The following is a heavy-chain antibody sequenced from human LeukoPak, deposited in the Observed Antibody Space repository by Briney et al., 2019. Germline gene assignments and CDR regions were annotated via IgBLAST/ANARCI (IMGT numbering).Heavy chain of an antibody. CDR3: ARAPSSPGDWFDP. D-gene: IGHD2-2*01. CDR2: INSDGSST. J-gene: IGHJ5*02. V-gene: IGHV3-74*01. CDR1: GFTFSSYW. Sequence: GGSLRLSCAASGFTFSSYWMHWVRQAPGKGLVWVSRINSDGSSTSYADSVKGRFTISRDNAKNTLYLQMNSLRIEDTAVYYCARAPSSPGDWFDPWGQGTLVTVSS.